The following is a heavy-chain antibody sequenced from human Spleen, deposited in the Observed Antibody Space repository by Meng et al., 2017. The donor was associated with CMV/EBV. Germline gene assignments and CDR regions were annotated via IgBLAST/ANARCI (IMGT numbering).Heavy chain of an antibody. J-gene: IGHJ4*02. Sequence: SETLSLTCSVSSYAISSAFYWGWIRQPPGKGLEWIGSIYHTGDTDYNSSLKSRVTMSVDTSENQFSLNLSSVTAADTAVYYCASRILSSSSRDYWGQGTLVTVSS. V-gene: IGHV4-38-2*01. CDR1: SYAISSAFY. CDR3: ASRILSSSSRDY. D-gene: IGHD6-6*01. CDR2: IYHTGDT.